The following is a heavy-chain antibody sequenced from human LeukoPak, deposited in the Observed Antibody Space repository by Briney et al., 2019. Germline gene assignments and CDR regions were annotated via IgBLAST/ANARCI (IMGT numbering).Heavy chain of an antibody. CDR2: IYTGGTT. CDR1: GFTVVDNY. V-gene: IGHV3-53*01. Sequence: GGSLRLSCAASGFTVVDNYLAWVRQSPDRGLEWVSAIYTGGTTYYADSVKGRFTISSDSSQNTLYLQMNSLRVEDTAVYFCARGSGWYDYWGQGTLVTVSS. D-gene: IGHD6-19*01. CDR3: ARGSGWYDY. J-gene: IGHJ4*02.